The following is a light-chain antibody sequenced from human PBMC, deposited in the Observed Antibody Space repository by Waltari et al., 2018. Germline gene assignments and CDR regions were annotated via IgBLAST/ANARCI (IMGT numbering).Light chain of an antibody. J-gene: IGKJ2*01. Sequence: EVVLTQSPGTLSLSPGDRATLSCRASQSLTRSRLAWYQQKPGQAPRLLMYAASRRATGIPARFSGSGTGTDFSLTVSRVEPEDSAVYYCQQYGSSVMYTFGQGTKLEIQ. CDR3: QQYGSSVMYT. CDR1: QSLTRSR. CDR2: AAS. V-gene: IGKV3-20*01.